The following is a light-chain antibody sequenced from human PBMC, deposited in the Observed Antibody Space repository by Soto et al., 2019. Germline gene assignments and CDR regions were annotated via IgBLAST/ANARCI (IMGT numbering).Light chain of an antibody. CDR2: DAS. CDR1: QSVSPY. V-gene: IGKV1-5*01. J-gene: IGKJ1*01. Sequence: IQMTQSPSTLSASVGDRVTITCRASQSVSPYLAWYQQKLGMAPTVLIYDASNLESGVPSRFSGSGSGTEFTLTISSLQPDDFATYYCPHYDSYPWTFARGTMV. CDR3: PHYDSYPWT.